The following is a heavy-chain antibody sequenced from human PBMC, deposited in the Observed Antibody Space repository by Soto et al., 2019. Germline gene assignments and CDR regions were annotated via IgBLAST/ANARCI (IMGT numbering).Heavy chain of an antibody. D-gene: IGHD3-10*01. CDR3: ARDRLGKGMAGYDY. Sequence: QVQLQESGPGLVKPSQTLSLTCTVSGGSISSGGYYWSWIRQHPGQGLEWIGYIYYSGSTYYNPSLKSRVTISVDTSKNQFSLKLSSVTAADTAVYYCARDRLGKGMAGYDYWGQGTLVTVSS. J-gene: IGHJ4*02. CDR1: GGSISSGGYY. CDR2: IYYSGST. V-gene: IGHV4-31*03.